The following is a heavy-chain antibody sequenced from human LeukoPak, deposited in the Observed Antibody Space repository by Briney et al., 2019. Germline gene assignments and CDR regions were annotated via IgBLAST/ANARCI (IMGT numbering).Heavy chain of an antibody. CDR3: AKDRVTAAGYYFDY. D-gene: IGHD6-13*01. Sequence: PGGSLRLSCAASGFTFSSYAMHWVRQAPGKGLEWVAVISYDGSNKYYADSVKGRFTISRVNSKNTLYLQMTSLRAEDTAVYYCAKDRVTAAGYYFDYWGQGTLVTVSS. CDR1: GFTFSSYA. CDR2: ISYDGSNK. V-gene: IGHV3-30-3*01. J-gene: IGHJ4*02.